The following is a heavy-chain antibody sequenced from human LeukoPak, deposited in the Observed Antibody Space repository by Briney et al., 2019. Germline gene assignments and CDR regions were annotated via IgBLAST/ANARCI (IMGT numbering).Heavy chain of an antibody. CDR2: IYYTGDS. V-gene: IGHV4-59*08. J-gene: IGHJ4*02. CDR3: ARPRYSGYDFAY. D-gene: IGHD5-12*01. Sequence: SETLSLTCTVSGGSISNSYWSWIRQPPGKGLEWIGYIYYTGDSNCNPSLKSRVAISLDTSKNQLSLNLRSVTAADTAVYYCARPRYSGYDFAYWGQGTLVTVSS. CDR1: GGSISNSY.